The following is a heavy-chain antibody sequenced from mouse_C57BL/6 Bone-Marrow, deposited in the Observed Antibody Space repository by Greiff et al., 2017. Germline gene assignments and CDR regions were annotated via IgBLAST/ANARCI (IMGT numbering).Heavy chain of an antibody. Sequence: QVQLKESGPELVKPGASVTISCKASGYAFSSSWMNWVKQRPGQGLEWIGRIYPGDGDPNYNGKFKGKATLTPDKSSSTAYMQLSSLTSEDSAVYFCARVGYYAWFAVWGQGTLGTVAS. D-gene: IGHD2-3*01. V-gene: IGHV1-82*01. CDR2: IYPGDGDP. J-gene: IGHJ3*01. CDR1: GYAFSSSW. CDR3: ARVGYYAWFAV.